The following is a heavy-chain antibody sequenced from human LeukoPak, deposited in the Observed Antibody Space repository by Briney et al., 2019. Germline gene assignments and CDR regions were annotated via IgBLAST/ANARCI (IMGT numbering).Heavy chain of an antibody. Sequence: ASVNVSCKASGYTFTTYTIHWVRQAPGQRLEWMGWINAGNGNTKYSQHFQGRVTITRDTSASTAYMELSSLRSDDTAVYYCARDLRVVATTPGGYWGQGTLVTVSS. CDR1: GYTFTTYT. J-gene: IGHJ4*02. V-gene: IGHV1-3*01. CDR3: ARDLRVVATTPGGY. D-gene: IGHD5-12*01. CDR2: INAGNGNT.